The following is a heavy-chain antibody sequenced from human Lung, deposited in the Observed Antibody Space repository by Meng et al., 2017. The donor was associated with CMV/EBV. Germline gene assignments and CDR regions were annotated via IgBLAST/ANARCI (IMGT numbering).Heavy chain of an antibody. CDR1: GSISRDFG. V-gene: IGHV3-49*04. J-gene: IGHJ6*03. Sequence: GGSRRPSCRLSGSISRDFGVNWVRQAPGKGLEWVGFIRSPAEAGTTAYGASVKGRFAISRDDSKDIAYLQMNSLKIDDTAVYYCVSDRHLAPTAIISYYSSHYYSMELWGQGTTVTVSS. CDR2: IRSPAEAGTT. CDR3: VSDRHLAPTAIISYYSSHYYSMEL. D-gene: IGHD3-10*01.